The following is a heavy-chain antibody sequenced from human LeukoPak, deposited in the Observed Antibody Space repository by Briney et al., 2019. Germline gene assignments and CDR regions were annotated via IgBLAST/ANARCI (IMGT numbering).Heavy chain of an antibody. CDR3: TTRLVGNSFDY. V-gene: IGHV3-15*01. CDR2: IKSKTDGGTT. J-gene: IGHJ4*02. Sequence: PGGSLRLSCAASGFTFSNAWMSWVRQAPGKGLEWVGRIKSKTDGGTTDYAAPVKGRFTTSRDDSKNTLYLQMNSLKTEDTAVYYCTTRLVGNSFDYWGQGTLVTVSS. CDR1: GFTFSNAW. D-gene: IGHD6-19*01.